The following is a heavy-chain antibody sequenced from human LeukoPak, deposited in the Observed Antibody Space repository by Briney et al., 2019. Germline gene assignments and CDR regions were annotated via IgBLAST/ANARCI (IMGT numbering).Heavy chain of an antibody. J-gene: IGHJ4*02. CDR2: IYDSGST. V-gene: IGHV4-39*01. D-gene: IGHD1-26*01. CDR3: AKSGGYGLIDY. CDR1: GASISGSGYY. Sequence: SETLSFTCTVSGASISGSGYYWGWIRQPPGKGLEWIGNIYDSGSTYYNASLQSRVTISIDTSKNQFSLRLSSVTAADTAMYYCAKSGGYGLIDYWGQGTLVTVSS.